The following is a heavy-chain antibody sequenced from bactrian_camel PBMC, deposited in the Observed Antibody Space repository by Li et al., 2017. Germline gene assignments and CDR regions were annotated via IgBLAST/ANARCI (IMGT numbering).Heavy chain of an antibody. CDR1: GYRISSAC. CDR3: AADPRGSRFDCSRNYRIWTAFAY. Sequence: VQLVESGGGSVQPGGSLRLSCAASGYRISSACMAWFREAPGKEREWVAQISKSGTIQYADPVKGRFTISKDTAKNTLYLQMNSLKPEDTAMYYCAADPRGSRFDCSRNYRIWTAFAYWGQGTQVTVS. J-gene: IGHJ6*01. CDR2: ISKSGTI. D-gene: IGHD1*01. V-gene: IGHV3S53*01.